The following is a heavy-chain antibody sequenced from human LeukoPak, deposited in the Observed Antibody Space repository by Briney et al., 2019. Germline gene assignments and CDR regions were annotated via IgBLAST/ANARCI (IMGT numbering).Heavy chain of an antibody. CDR3: AKAPSGSYLPTNFDY. D-gene: IGHD1-26*01. J-gene: IGHJ4*02. Sequence: GGSLRLACAASGFTFSTYAMNWVRQAPGKGLEWVLGISNAGGSTDYADSVKGRFTISRDNSKNTLYLQMNSLRAEDTAVYYCAKAPSGSYLPTNFDYWGQGTLVTVSS. V-gene: IGHV3-23*01. CDR2: ISNAGGST. CDR1: GFTFSTYA.